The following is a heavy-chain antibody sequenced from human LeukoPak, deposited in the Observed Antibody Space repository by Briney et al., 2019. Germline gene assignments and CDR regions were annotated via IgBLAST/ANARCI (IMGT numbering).Heavy chain of an antibody. CDR1: GFTFSSYA. Sequence: GGSLRLSCAASGFTFSSYAMHWVRQAPGKGLEWVAVISYDGSNKYYADSVKGRFTISRDNSKNTLYLQMNSLRAEDTAVYYCARSGSYYDFWSGYYNRDYFDYWGQGTLVTVSS. CDR3: ARSGSYYDFWSGYYNRDYFDY. D-gene: IGHD3-3*01. CDR2: ISYDGSNK. V-gene: IGHV3-30-3*01. J-gene: IGHJ4*02.